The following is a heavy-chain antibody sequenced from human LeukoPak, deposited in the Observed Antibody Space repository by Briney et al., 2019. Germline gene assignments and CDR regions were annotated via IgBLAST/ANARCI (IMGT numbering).Heavy chain of an antibody. CDR3: ARDRRDSYGWYYFDY. D-gene: IGHD5-18*01. Sequence: GGSLRLSCAASGFTFSSYAMHWVRQAPGKGLEWVEVISYDGSNKYYADSVKGRFTISRDNSKNTLYLQMNSPRAEDTAVYYCARDRRDSYGWYYFDYWGQGTLVTVSS. CDR1: GFTFSSYA. CDR2: ISYDGSNK. J-gene: IGHJ4*02. V-gene: IGHV3-30-3*01.